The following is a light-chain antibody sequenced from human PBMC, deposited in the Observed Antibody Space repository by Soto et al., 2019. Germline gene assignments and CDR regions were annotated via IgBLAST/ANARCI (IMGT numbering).Light chain of an antibody. V-gene: IGLV2-23*02. CDR1: SSDVGSYNL. J-gene: IGLJ3*02. Sequence: QPVSVSGSPGQSITISCTGTSSDVGSYNLVSWYQQHPGKAPKLMIYEVSKRPSGVSNRFSGSKSGNTASLTISGLQAEDEADYYCCSYAGSSDWVFGGGTKLTVL. CDR3: CSYAGSSDWV. CDR2: EVS.